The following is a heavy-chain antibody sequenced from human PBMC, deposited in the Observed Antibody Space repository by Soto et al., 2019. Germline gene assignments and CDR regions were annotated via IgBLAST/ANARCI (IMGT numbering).Heavy chain of an antibody. J-gene: IGHJ6*02. D-gene: IGHD3-9*01. Sequence: EASVKVSCKASGGTFSSYAISWVRQAPGQGLEWMGGIIPIFGTANYAQKFQGRVTITADESTSTAYMELSSLRAEDTAVYYCARGFGSDGYFDWLPTRHYYYYGMDVWGQGTTVTVSS. CDR2: IIPIFGTA. CDR3: ARGFGSDGYFDWLPTRHYYYYGMDV. CDR1: GGTFSSYA. V-gene: IGHV1-69*13.